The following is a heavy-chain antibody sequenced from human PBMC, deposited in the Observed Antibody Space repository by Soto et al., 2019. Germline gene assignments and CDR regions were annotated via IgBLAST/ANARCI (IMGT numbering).Heavy chain of an antibody. CDR1: GYTFTGYY. CDR3: ARTSIAAAGTLSAEYFQH. Sequence: ASVKVSCKASGYTFTGYYMHWVRQAPGQGLEWMGWINPNSGGTNYAQKFQGWVTMTMDTSISKAYMELSRLRSDDTAVYYCARTSIAAAGTLSAEYFQHWGQGTLVTVSS. J-gene: IGHJ1*01. V-gene: IGHV1-2*04. CDR2: INPNSGGT. D-gene: IGHD6-13*01.